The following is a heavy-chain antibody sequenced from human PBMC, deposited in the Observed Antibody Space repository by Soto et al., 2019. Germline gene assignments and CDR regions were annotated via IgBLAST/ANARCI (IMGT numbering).Heavy chain of an antibody. V-gene: IGHV4-39*01. D-gene: IGHD6-19*01. CDR1: GGSISSSSYY. J-gene: IGHJ5*02. CDR2: IYYSGST. CDR3: ARNPGSCWYEDWFDP. Sequence: QLQLQESGPGLVKPSETLSLTCTVSGGSISSSSYYWGWIRQPPGKGLEWIGSIYYSGSTYYNPSLKSRVTISVDTSKNQFSLKLSSVTAADTAVYYCARNPGSCWYEDWFDPWGQGTLVTVSS.